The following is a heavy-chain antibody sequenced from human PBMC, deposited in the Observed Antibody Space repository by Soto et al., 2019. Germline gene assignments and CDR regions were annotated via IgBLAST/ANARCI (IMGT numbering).Heavy chain of an antibody. CDR3: ASRYSYGYPPHYGMDV. V-gene: IGHV1-69*06. CDR1: GGTFSSYA. CDR2: IIPIFGTA. D-gene: IGHD5-18*01. J-gene: IGHJ6*02. Sequence: GASVKVSCKASGGTFSSYAISWVRQAPGQGLEWMGGIIPIFGTANYAQKFQGRVTITADKSTSTAYMELSSLRSEDTAVYYCASRYSYGYPPHYGMDVWGQGTTVTVSS.